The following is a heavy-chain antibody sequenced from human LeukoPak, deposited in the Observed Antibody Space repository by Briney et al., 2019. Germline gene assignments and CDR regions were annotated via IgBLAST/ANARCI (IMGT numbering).Heavy chain of an antibody. V-gene: IGHV1-18*01. CDR1: GYTFTNYD. CDR3: ARVRPPNIVDSVMDYKFYHDMDV. J-gene: IGHJ6*02. CDR2: ISPYNGNT. D-gene: IGHD5-18*01. Sequence: ASVKVSRKASGYTFTNYDINWVRQAPGQGLEWMGWISPYNGNTEYGQKVQGRVTMTTDRPTTTASMELRRLRSDDTAMYYCARVRPPNIVDSVMDYKFYHDMDVWGQGTTVTVSS.